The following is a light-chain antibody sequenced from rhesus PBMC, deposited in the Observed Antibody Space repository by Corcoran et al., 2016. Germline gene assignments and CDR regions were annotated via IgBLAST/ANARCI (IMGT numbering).Light chain of an antibody. Sequence: DIQMTQSPSSLSASVGDTVTITCRASQGISSYLAWYQQKPGKAPKLLIYKASTLQSGVPSRFSGSGSGTDFTLTIRSLQPEDFATYYCQQHNSDPLTFGGGTKVELK. J-gene: IGKJ4*01. CDR3: QQHNSDPLT. CDR1: QGISSY. V-gene: IGKV1-25*01. CDR2: KAS.